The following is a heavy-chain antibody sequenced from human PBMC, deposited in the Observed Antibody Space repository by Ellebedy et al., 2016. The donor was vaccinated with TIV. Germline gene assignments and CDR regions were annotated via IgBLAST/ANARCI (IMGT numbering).Heavy chain of an antibody. D-gene: IGHD2-2*01. CDR2: IDGSGRST. J-gene: IGHJ6*02. CDR1: KFTVSYNY. Sequence: GESLKISCAASKFTVSYNYMNWVRQAPGKGLEWVSTIDGSGRSTYIADSVRGRFTLSRDNSKNTVHLQLTSLRPEATAVYYCATTRWGGVPAAPIYYYDGMDVWGQGTTVTVSS. CDR3: ATTRWGGVPAAPIYYYDGMDV. V-gene: IGHV3-23*01.